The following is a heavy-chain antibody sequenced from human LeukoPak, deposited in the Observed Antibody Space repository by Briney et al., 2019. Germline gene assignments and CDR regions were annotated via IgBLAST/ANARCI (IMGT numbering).Heavy chain of an antibody. Sequence: ASVKVSCKTSGYSFTNYGFSWVRQPPGQGLEWMGWISTYKGNTNNSHKFHDRVTMTTDTSTSTDYMELRSLRSDDTAVYYCARATDMVVRDWGQGTLVAVSS. J-gene: IGHJ4*02. CDR3: ARATDMVVRD. V-gene: IGHV1-18*01. D-gene: IGHD2-15*01. CDR2: ISTYKGNT. CDR1: GYSFTNYG.